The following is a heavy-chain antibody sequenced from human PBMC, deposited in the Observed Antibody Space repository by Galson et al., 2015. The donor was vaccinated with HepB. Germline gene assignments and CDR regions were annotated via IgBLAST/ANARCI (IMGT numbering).Heavy chain of an antibody. D-gene: IGHD4-17*01. CDR3: AKDTPSMTTVTPGFDY. CDR2: ISGSGGST. CDR1: GFTFSSYA. J-gene: IGHJ4*02. Sequence: SLRLSCAASGFTFSSYAMSWVRQAPGKGLEWVSAISGSGGSTYYADSVKGQFTISRDNSKNTLYLQMNSLRAEDTAVYYCAKDTPSMTTVTPGFDYWGQGTLVTVSS. V-gene: IGHV3-23*01.